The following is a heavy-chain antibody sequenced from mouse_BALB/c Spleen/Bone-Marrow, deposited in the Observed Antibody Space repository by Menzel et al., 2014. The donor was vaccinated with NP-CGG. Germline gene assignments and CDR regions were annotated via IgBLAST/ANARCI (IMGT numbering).Heavy chain of an antibody. CDR1: GYTFTNYW. CDR3: TRWLPYAMDY. V-gene: IGHV1-69*01. CDR2: IYPSDSYT. J-gene: IGHJ4*01. D-gene: IGHD2-2*01. Sequence: QVQLKESGAELVRPGASVKLSCKASGYTFTNYWINWVKQRPGQGLEWIGNIYPSDSYTNYNQRFKDKPTLTVDKSSSTAYMQLSSPASEDSAVYYCTRWLPYAMDYWGQGTSVTVSS.